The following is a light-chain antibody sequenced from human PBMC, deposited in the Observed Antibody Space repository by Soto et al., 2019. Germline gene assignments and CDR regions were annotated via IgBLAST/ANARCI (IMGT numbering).Light chain of an antibody. V-gene: IGKV3-20*01. Sequence: EIVWTQSPGTLSLSPGERATLSCRARQSVSSSYLAWYQQKPGQAPRPLIYGASSRAIGIPDRFSGSGSGTDFTLTISRLEAEDFAVYYCQQYGSSPWTFGQGTKVEIK. CDR2: GAS. CDR1: QSVSSSY. CDR3: QQYGSSPWT. J-gene: IGKJ1*01.